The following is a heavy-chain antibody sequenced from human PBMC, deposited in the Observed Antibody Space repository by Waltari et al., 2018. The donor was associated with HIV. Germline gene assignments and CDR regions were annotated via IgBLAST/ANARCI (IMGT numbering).Heavy chain of an antibody. CDR2: ISYDESFK. V-gene: IGHV3-30*01. CDR1: GFIFNNYV. Sequence: QVRLMESGGGVVQPGRSLRLSCEASGFIFNNYVMHWVRQAPGKGVEWVSVISYDESFKFYADSVKGRFTISRDNSNNTLFLHMNRLIDEDTAVYYCASTRNLLEPSQNWGQGTPVIVSS. D-gene: IGHD3-3*01. J-gene: IGHJ1*01. CDR3: ASTRNLLEPSQN.